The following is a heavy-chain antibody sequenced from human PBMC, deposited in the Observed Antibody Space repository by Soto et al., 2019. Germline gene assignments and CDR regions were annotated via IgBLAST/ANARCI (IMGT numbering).Heavy chain of an antibody. V-gene: IGHV1-45*02. D-gene: IGHD2-21*02. CDR1: GYTFTYRY. CDR3: ARSDGDPNYYYYGMDV. Sequence: SVKVSCKASGYTFTYRYLHWVRQAPGQALEWMGWITPFNGNTNYAQKFQDRVTITRDRSMSTAYMELSSLRSEDTAMYYCARSDGDPNYYYYGMDVWGQGTTVTVSS. CDR2: ITPFNGNT. J-gene: IGHJ6*02.